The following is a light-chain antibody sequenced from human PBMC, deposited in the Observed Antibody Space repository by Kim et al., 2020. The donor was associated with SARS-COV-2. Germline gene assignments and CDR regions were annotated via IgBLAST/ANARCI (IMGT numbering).Light chain of an antibody. CDR1: QSVLYSSNNKNY. CDR3: QHYYSTPLT. CDR2: WAS. Sequence: RATINCKSSQSVLYSSNNKNYLAWYQQKPGQPPKLLIYWASTRESGVPDRFSGSGSGTDFTLTISSLQAEDVAVYYCQHYYSTPLTFGGGTKVEIK. V-gene: IGKV4-1*01. J-gene: IGKJ4*01.